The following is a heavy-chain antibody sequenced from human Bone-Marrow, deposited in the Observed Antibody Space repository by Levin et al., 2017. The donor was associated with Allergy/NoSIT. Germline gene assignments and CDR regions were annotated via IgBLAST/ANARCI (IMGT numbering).Heavy chain of an antibody. CDR3: TRVQAPGGVVTYYYYDGMDG. J-gene: IGHJ6*02. V-gene: IGHV3-49*04. CDR2: IRSKAYGGTT. Sequence: GGSLRLSCTASGFTFGDYAMSWVRQAPGKGLEWVGFIRSKAYGGTTEYAASVKGRFTISRDDSKSIAYLQMNSLKTEDTAVYYCTRVQAPGGVVTYYYYDGMDGWGQGTTVTVSS. CDR1: GFTFGDYA. D-gene: IGHD3-3*01.